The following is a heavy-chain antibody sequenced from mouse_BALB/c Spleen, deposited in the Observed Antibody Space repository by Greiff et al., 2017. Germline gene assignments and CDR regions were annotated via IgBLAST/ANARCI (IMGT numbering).Heavy chain of an antibody. CDR3: ADYAMDY. Sequence: EVQLVESGGGLVQPGGSRKLSCAASGFTFSSFGMHWVRQAPEEGLEWVAYISSGSSTIYYADTVKGRFTITRDNPKNTLFLQMTSLRSEDTAMYYCADYAMDYWGQGTSVTVSS. CDR1: GFTFSSFG. J-gene: IGHJ4*01. V-gene: IGHV5-17*02. CDR2: ISSGSSTI.